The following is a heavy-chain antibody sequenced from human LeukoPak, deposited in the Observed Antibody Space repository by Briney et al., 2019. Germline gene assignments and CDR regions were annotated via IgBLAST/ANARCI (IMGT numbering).Heavy chain of an antibody. CDR2: ISGSGGST. J-gene: IGHJ5*02. CDR1: GFTFSSYA. D-gene: IGHD6-19*01. Sequence: PGGSLRLSCAASGFTFSSYAMSWVRQAPGKGLEWVSAISGSGGSTYYADSVKGRFTISRDNSKNTLYLQMNSLRAEDTAVYYCAKGALSYSSGWYGDNWFDPGAREPWSPSPQ. CDR3: AKGALSYSSGWYGDNWFDP. V-gene: IGHV3-23*01.